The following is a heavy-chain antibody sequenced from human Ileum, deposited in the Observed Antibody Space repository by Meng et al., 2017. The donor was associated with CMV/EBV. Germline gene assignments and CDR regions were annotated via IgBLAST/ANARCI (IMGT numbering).Heavy chain of an antibody. V-gene: IGHV3-15*01. CDR3: TSRIRTTNYY. J-gene: IGHJ4*02. CDR2: VKKKIEGSET. CDR1: GFIFNDVW. D-gene: IGHD4-11*01. Sequence: VLRLGAGGGVFEPWGCLPRPCAASGFIFNDVWMNWGLQAPGKGLEWLGRVKKKIEGSETDYSAPAKDRFIISRYDSKNMVYLQMNSLKTEDTAMYYCTSRIRTTNYYWGRGTLVTVSS.